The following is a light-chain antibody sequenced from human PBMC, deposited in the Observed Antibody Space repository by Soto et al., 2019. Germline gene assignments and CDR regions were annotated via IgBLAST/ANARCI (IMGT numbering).Light chain of an antibody. CDR2: GAS. CDR1: QSVSRN. CDR3: QQYDNWPPLT. Sequence: EIVMTQSPATLSVSPGERATLSCRASQSVSRNLAWYQQKPGQAPRLLIYGASTRATVIPARFSGSGSGTEFTLSISSLQSEDFAVYYCQQYDNWPPLTFGGGTKLEIK. V-gene: IGKV3-15*01. J-gene: IGKJ4*01.